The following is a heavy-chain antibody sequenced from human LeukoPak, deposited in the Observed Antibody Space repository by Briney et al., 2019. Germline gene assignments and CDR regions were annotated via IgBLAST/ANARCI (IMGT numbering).Heavy chain of an antibody. CDR2: ISYDGSNK. J-gene: IGHJ6*02. V-gene: IGHV3-30*03. D-gene: IGHD3-16*01. Sequence: GRSLRLSCAASGFTFSSYGMHWVRQAPGKGLEWVAVISYDGSNKYYADSVKGRFTISRDSSKNTLYLQMNALRAEDSAVYYCARGTVWRLGSYGLDVWGQGTTVTVSS. CDR3: ARGTVWRLGSYGLDV. CDR1: GFTFSSYG.